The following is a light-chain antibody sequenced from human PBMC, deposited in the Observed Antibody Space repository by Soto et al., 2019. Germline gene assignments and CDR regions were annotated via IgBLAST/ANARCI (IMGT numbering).Light chain of an antibody. CDR2: GAS. V-gene: IGKV3-15*01. J-gene: IGKJ1*01. Sequence: EIVMTQSPATLSVSPGERATLSCRASQSVSSNLAWYQQKPGQAPRLLIYGASTRATGIPAMFSGRGSGIEFTLTISSPQSEDFAVYYCPQYNNWPPSWTFGQGTKVEIK. CDR1: QSVSSN. CDR3: PQYNNWPPSWT.